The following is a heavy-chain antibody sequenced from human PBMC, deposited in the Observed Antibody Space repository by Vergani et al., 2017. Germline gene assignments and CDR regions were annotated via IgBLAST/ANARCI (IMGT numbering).Heavy chain of an antibody. J-gene: IGHJ6*02. V-gene: IGHV3-9*01. CDR3: AKDRHCSGGSCYRKYYYYGMDV. Sequence: EVQLVESGGVVVQPGGSLRLSCAASGFTFDDYAMHWVRQAPGKGLEWVSGISWNSGSIGYADSVKGRFTISRDNAKNSLYLQMNSLRAEDTALYYCAKDRHCSGGSCYRKYYYYGMDVWGQGTTVTVSS. CDR1: GFTFDDYA. CDR2: ISWNSGSI. D-gene: IGHD2-15*01.